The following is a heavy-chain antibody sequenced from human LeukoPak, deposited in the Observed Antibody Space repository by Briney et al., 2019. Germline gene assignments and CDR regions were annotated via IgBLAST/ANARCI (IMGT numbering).Heavy chain of an antibody. J-gene: IGHJ5*02. V-gene: IGHV3-23*01. CDR1: GFTFSIYD. CDR3: AKGNWNDD. CDR2: TSGSGDST. Sequence: PGGSLRLSCAASGFTFSIYDMAWVRQAPGKGLEWVSVTSGSGDSTYYADSVKGRFTISRDNSKNTLYLQMNSLRADDTAVYYCAKGNWNDDWGQGTLVIVPS.